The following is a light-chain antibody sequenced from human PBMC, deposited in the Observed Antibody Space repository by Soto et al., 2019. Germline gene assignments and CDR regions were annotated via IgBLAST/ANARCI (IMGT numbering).Light chain of an antibody. J-gene: IGLJ1*01. CDR3: AAWDDSHNVRYV. Sequence: QSVLTQPPSVSGTPGQRVTVSCSGGSSNIGSNTVNWYQQLPGAAPKLLIYSNNQRPSGVPDRFSASKSGTSASLAISGLQSEDDGDYYCAAWDDSHNVRYVFGTGTKVTVL. CDR2: SNN. CDR1: SSNIGSNT. V-gene: IGLV1-44*01.